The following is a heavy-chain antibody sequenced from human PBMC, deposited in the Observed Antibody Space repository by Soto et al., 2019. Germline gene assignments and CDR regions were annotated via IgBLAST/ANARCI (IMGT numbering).Heavy chain of an antibody. Sequence: QVQLVESGGGVVQPGRSLRLSCAASGFTFRSYAMHLLLQAPGKGLECVSVISYDGSNKFYRDYVNCRFTISRDNSKNTLYLQINSLRYEDTAVYYCARGDREDIAVVIGVRPGEYGVDVWGQGTTVTVSS. CDR2: ISYDGSNK. J-gene: IGHJ6*02. D-gene: IGHD2-15*01. V-gene: IGHV3-30-3*01. CDR1: GFTFRSYA. CDR3: ARGDREDIAVVIGVRPGEYGVDV.